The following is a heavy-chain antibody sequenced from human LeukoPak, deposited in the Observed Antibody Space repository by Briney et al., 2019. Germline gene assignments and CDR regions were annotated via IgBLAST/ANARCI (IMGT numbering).Heavy chain of an antibody. Sequence: PSETLSLTCTVSGGSISSSSYYWGWIRQPPGKGLEWIGSIYYSGSTYYNPSLKSRVTISVDTSKNQFSLRLSSVTAADTAVYYCARGLPIVATSSPVLDYWGQGTLVTVSS. CDR2: IYYSGST. D-gene: IGHD5-12*01. J-gene: IGHJ4*02. CDR1: GGSISSSSYY. CDR3: ARGLPIVATSSPVLDY. V-gene: IGHV4-39*07.